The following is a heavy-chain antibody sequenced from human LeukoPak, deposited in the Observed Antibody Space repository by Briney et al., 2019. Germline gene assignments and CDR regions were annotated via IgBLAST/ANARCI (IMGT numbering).Heavy chain of an antibody. CDR1: GFTFSSYA. D-gene: IGHD4-17*01. Sequence: GGSLRLSCAASGFTFSSYAMHWLRQAPGKGLEWVADISYDGSNKYYADSVKGRFTISRDNFKHTLYLQMNSLRAEDTAVYYCARDGATAGTVTTHPSDYWGQGTLVTVSS. V-gene: IGHV3-30*04. J-gene: IGHJ4*02. CDR3: ARDGATAGTVTTHPSDY. CDR2: ISYDGSNK.